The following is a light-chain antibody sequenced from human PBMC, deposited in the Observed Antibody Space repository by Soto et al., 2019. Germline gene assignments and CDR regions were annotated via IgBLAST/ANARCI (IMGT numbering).Light chain of an antibody. CDR2: KTS. V-gene: IGKV1-5*03. CDR3: QHWTDYSWT. CDR1: QSITMW. J-gene: IGKJ1*01. Sequence: DIHMTQSPSTLSASVGDRVTITCRASQSITMWLAWYQQKPGKAPNLLIYKTSSFESGVPSRFSGSGSGTEFTLTISSLQPDDFATYYCQHWTDYSWTFGQGTKVEVK.